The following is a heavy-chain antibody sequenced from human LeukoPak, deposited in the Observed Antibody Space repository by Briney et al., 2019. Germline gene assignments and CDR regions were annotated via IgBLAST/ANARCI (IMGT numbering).Heavy chain of an antibody. J-gene: IGHJ4*02. Sequence: PGGSLRLSCAASRFTFSSYAMNWVRQAPGKGLEWVSAINGGGSSTYYADSVKGRFTISRDNSKNTLYLQMNSLRAEDTAVYYCAKPARTDYVDYWGQGTLVTVSS. CDR2: INGGGSST. V-gene: IGHV3-23*01. CDR3: AKPARTDYVDY. CDR1: RFTFSSYA. D-gene: IGHD1-14*01.